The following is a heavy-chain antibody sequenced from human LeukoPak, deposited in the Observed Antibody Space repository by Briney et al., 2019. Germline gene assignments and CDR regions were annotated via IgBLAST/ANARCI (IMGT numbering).Heavy chain of an antibody. D-gene: IGHD3-22*01. J-gene: IGHJ3*02. CDR3: ARVDYDSSGCHDAFDI. CDR1: GGSISSGDYY. Sequence: SETLSLTCTVSGGSISSGDYYWGWIRQPPGKGLEWIGYIYYSGSTYYNPSLKSRVTISVDTSKNQFSLKLSSVTAADTAVYYCARVDYDSSGCHDAFDIWGQGTMVTVSS. CDR2: IYYSGST. V-gene: IGHV4-30-4*08.